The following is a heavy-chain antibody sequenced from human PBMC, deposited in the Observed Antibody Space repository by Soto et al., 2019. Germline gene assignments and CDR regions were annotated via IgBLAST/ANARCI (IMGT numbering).Heavy chain of an antibody. CDR3: ARDFFGAGGWFDP. CDR1: GGSISSGGSY. J-gene: IGHJ5*02. CDR2: IYYSGST. V-gene: IGHV4-31*03. Sequence: SETLSLTCTVSGGSISSGGSYWSWIRQHPGKGLEWIGYIYYSGSTYYNPSLKSRVTISVDTSKNQFSLKLSSVTAADTAVYYCARDFFGAGGWFDPWGQGTLVTVS. D-gene: IGHD3-16*01.